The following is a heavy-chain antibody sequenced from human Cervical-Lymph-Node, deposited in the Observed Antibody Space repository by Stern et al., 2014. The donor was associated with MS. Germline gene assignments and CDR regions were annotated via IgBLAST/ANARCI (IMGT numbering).Heavy chain of an antibody. D-gene: IGHD6-19*01. J-gene: IGHJ4*02. Sequence: VQLVESGGGVVQPGKSLRLSCAASGFMFTDYVMHLVRQPPGKGLEWVSVISKDGSNQHYGDSVKGRFTVSRDNAKNTLYLDMNSLRADDTATYYCAKDRGVAGTAGEADQWGQGTLVTVSS. V-gene: IGHV3-30*18. CDR3: AKDRGVAGTAGEADQ. CDR2: ISKDGSNQ. CDR1: GFMFTDYV.